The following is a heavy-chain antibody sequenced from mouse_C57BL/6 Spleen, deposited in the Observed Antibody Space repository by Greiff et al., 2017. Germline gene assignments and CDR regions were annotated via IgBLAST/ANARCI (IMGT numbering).Heavy chain of an antibody. Sequence: EVKLVESGGGLVKPGGSLKLSCAASGFTFSSYGMSWVRQTPDKRLEWVATISSGGSYTYYPDSVKGRFTISRDNAKNTLYLQMNSLKSEDTAMYYCARGGGITTVFYLDYWGKGTTLTVSS. J-gene: IGHJ2*01. CDR3: ARGGGITTVFYLDY. D-gene: IGHD1-1*01. CDR1: GFTFSSYG. V-gene: IGHV5-6*03. CDR2: ISSGGSYT.